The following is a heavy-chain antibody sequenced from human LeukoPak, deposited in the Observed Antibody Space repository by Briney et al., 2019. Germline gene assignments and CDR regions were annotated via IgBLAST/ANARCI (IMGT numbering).Heavy chain of an antibody. D-gene: IGHD3-10*01. Sequence: ASVKVSCKASGYTFTSYDINWVRRATGQGLEWMGWMNPNSGNTGYAQKFQGRVTITRNTSISTAYMELSSLRSEDTAVYYCARASGSNWFDPWGQGTLVTVSS. J-gene: IGHJ5*02. CDR3: ARASGSNWFDP. CDR1: GYTFTSYD. V-gene: IGHV1-8*03. CDR2: MNPNSGNT.